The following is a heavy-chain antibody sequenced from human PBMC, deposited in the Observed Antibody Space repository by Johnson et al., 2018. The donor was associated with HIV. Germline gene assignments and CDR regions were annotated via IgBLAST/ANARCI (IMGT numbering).Heavy chain of an antibody. Sequence: QVQLVESGGGVVQPGRSLRLSCAASGFTFSSYGMHWVRQAPGKGLEWVAVIWYDGSNKYYADSVKGRFIISSDNSKNTLYLQMNSLRAEDTAVYYCAIVRWVSKWLSYDAFDIWGQGTMVTVSS. V-gene: IGHV3-30*19. CDR2: IWYDGSNK. CDR3: AIVRWVSKWLSYDAFDI. CDR1: GFTFSSYG. J-gene: IGHJ3*02. D-gene: IGHD3-22*01.